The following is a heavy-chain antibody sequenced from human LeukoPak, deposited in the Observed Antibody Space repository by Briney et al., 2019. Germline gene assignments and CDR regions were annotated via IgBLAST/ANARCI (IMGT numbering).Heavy chain of an antibody. J-gene: IGHJ4*02. CDR3: ASTIPLAAAGTFDY. V-gene: IGHV1-69*01. CDR2: IIPIFGTA. Sequence: GASVTVSCKASGGTFSSYAISWVRQAPGQGLEWMGGIIPIFGTANYAQKFQGRVTITADESTSTAYMELSSLRSEDTAVYYCASTIPLAAAGTFDYWGQGTLVTVSS. CDR1: GGTFSSYA. D-gene: IGHD6-13*01.